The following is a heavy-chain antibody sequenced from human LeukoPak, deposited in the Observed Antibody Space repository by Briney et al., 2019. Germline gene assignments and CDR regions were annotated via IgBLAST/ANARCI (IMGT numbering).Heavy chain of an antibody. J-gene: IGHJ5*02. CDR3: ARDRTTVTTGRVKNWFDP. V-gene: IGHV1-18*01. CDR2: ISAYNGNI. D-gene: IGHD4-11*01. CDR1: GYTFTSYG. Sequence: ASVKVSCKASGYTFTSYGISWVRQAPGQGLEWMGWISAYNGNINYAQKLQGRVTMTTDTSTSTAYMELRSLRSDDTAVYYCARDRTTVTTGRVKNWFDPWGQGTLVTVSS.